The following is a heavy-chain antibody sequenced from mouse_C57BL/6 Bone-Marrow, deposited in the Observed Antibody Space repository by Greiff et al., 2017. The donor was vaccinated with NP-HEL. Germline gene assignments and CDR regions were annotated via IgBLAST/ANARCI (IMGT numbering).Heavy chain of an antibody. CDR1: GFTFSDYY. J-gene: IGHJ2*01. CDR2: INYDGSST. CDR3: AREGDYDGYYFDC. D-gene: IGHD2-4*01. Sequence: EVQLVESEGGLVQPGSSMKLSCTASGFTFSDYYMAWVRQVPEKGLEWVANINYDGSSTYYLDSLKSRFIISRDNAKNILYLQMSSLKSEDTATYYCAREGDYDGYYFDCWGQGTTLTVSS. V-gene: IGHV5-16*01.